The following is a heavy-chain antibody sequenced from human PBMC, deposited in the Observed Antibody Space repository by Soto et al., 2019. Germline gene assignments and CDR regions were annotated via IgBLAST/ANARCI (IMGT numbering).Heavy chain of an antibody. Sequence: QVQLVESGGGVVQPGRSLRLSCAASGFTFSSYGMHWVRQAPGKGLEWVAVISYDGSNKYYADSVKGRFTISRDNSKNPLYLQMTSLRAEDTAVYYCAKSNWPGYSSSWYFFGMDVWGQGTTVTVSS. J-gene: IGHJ6*02. V-gene: IGHV3-30*18. CDR1: GFTFSSYG. D-gene: IGHD6-13*01. CDR2: ISYDGSNK. CDR3: AKSNWPGYSSSWYFFGMDV.